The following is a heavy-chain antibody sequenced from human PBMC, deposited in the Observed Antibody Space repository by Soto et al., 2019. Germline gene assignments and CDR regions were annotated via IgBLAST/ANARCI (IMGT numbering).Heavy chain of an antibody. CDR2: INVHNGNT. V-gene: IGHV1-18*01. CDR3: ARGVGSGSYYNQYNWFAP. CDR1: GYTFTNYG. D-gene: IGHD3-10*01. J-gene: IGHJ5*02. Sequence: GASVKVSCKASGYTFTNYGISWVRQAPGQGLEWMGWINVHNGNTKYAQKVQGRVTMTTDTSTSTAYMELRSLRSDDTAVYYCARGVGSGSYYNQYNWFAPWGQGTLVTVSS.